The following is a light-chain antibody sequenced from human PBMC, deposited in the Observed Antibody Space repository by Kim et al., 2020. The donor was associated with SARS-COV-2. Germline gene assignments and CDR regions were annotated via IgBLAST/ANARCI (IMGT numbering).Light chain of an antibody. CDR3: QQYYNYPYT. CDR2: AAS. J-gene: IGKJ2*01. Sequence: SASTGDRVTITCRASQGISSYLAWYQQKPGKAPKLLIHAASTLQSGVPSRFSGSGSGTEFTLTISCLQSEDFATYFCQQYYNYPYTFCQGTKLEIK. V-gene: IGKV1-8*01. CDR1: QGISSY.